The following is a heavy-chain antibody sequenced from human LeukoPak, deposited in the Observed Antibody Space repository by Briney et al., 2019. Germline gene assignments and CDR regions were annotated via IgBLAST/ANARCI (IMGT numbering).Heavy chain of an antibody. Sequence: PGGSLRLSCAASGSTFSDYYMSWIRQAPGKGLEWVSYISSSGSTIYYADSVKGRFTISRDNAKNSLYLQMNSLRAEDTAVYYCARDNYYDSSGYYLGYWGQGTLVTVSS. CDR3: ARDNYYDSSGYYLGY. CDR1: GSTFSDYY. D-gene: IGHD3-22*01. CDR2: ISSSGSTI. V-gene: IGHV3-11*01. J-gene: IGHJ4*02.